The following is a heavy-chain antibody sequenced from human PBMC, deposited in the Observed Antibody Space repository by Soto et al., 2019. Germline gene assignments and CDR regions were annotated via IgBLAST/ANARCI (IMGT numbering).Heavy chain of an antibody. CDR3: ARDRWTARANWLDP. D-gene: IGHD3-16*02. CDR1: GGSIDSYY. V-gene: IGHV4-59*12. Sequence: SETLSLTCTVFGGSIDSYYWSWTRQAPGKGLEWIGHISDSGTTNYNPSLGSRVTISVDRSRNLFSLKLSSVTAADTAVYFCARDRWTARANWLDPWGPGTLVTVYS. CDR2: ISDSGTT. J-gene: IGHJ5*02.